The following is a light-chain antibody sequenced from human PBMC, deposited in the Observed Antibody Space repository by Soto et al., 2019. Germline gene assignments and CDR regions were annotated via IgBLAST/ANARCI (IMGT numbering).Light chain of an antibody. V-gene: IGKV1-6*01. Sequence: IQMTQSPFTLSASVGDRVTITCRASQDIRSDLGWYQQRPGKAPKLLIYATSSLQSGVPSRFSGSGSGTDFTLTISSLQPEDFATYYCLQDYNYPRTFGQGTKVDIK. CDR1: QDIRSD. CDR2: ATS. CDR3: LQDYNYPRT. J-gene: IGKJ1*01.